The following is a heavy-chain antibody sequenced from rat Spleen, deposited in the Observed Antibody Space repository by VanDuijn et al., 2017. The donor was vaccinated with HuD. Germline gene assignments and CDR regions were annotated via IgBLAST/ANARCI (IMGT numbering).Heavy chain of an antibody. CDR3: VRQDTSGYSNWFTY. CDR1: GFTFSDYG. V-gene: IGHV5-29*01. J-gene: IGHJ3*01. CDR2: ISYGDSSGHSGT. Sequence: EVQLVESGGGLVQPGRSLKLSCAASGFTFSDYGVAWVRQAPTTGLEWVATISYGDSSGHSGTYYRDSVRGRFTVSRENAKSTLYFLMDSLRSEDTATYYCVRQDTSGYSNWFTYWGQGTLVTVSS. D-gene: IGHD4-3*01.